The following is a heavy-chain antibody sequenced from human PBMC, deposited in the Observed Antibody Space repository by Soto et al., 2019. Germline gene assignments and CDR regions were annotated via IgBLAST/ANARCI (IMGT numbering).Heavy chain of an antibody. J-gene: IGHJ6*02. CDR2: IYHSGST. CDR3: ASLVVVPAAMGLEGYYGMDV. CDR1: GGSISSSNW. D-gene: IGHD2-2*01. Sequence: SETLSLTCAVSGGSISSSNWWSWVRQPPGKGLEWIGEIYHSGSTNYNPSLKSRVTISVDKSKNQFSLKLSSVTAADMAVYYCASLVVVPAAMGLEGYYGMDVWGQGTTVTVSS. V-gene: IGHV4-4*02.